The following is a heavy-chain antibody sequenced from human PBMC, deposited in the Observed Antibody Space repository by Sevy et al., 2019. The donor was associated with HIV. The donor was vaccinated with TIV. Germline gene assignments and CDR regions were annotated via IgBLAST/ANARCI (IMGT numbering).Heavy chain of an antibody. D-gene: IGHD2-15*01. J-gene: IGHJ4*02. CDR2: INPKNGGA. CDR3: ARGACSGSSCFDFHY. V-gene: IGHV1-2*02. Sequence: ASVKVSCKASGYSFTGYYIHWVRQAPGQGLEWMGWINPKNGGAYYPQNFQGRVTMTRDTSISTAYMELSRLRSDDTAVYYCARGACSGSSCFDFHYWGQGTLVTVSS. CDR1: GYSFTGYY.